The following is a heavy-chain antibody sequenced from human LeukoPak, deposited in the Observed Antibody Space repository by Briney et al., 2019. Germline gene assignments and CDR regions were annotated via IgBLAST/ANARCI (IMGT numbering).Heavy chain of an antibody. V-gene: IGHV4-31*03. CDR2: IYYSGST. Sequence: PSQTLSLTCTVSGGSISIGGYYWSWIRQHPGKGLEWIGYIYYSGSTYYDPSLKSRVTISVDTSKNQFSLKLSSVTAADTAVYYCAREGILTGYYHAPFDYWGQGTLVTVSS. CDR3: AREGILTGYYHAPFDY. J-gene: IGHJ4*02. D-gene: IGHD3-9*01. CDR1: GGSISIGGYY.